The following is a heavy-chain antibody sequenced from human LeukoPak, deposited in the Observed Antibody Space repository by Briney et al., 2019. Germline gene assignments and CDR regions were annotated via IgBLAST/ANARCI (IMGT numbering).Heavy chain of an antibody. J-gene: IGHJ6*03. Sequence: SETLPLTCAGYGGSFSGYYWSWIRQPPGKGLEWIGEINHSGSTNYNPSLKSRVTISVDTSKNQFSLKLSSVAAADTAVCYCASDESSSWYMVVWRKGTTVTVSS. CDR1: GGSFSGYY. CDR3: ASDESSSWYMVV. D-gene: IGHD6-13*01. CDR2: INHSGST. V-gene: IGHV4-34*01.